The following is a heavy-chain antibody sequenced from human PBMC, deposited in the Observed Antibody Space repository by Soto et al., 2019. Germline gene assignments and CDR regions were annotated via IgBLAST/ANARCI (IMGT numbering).Heavy chain of an antibody. CDR3: TKDYGAVADF. CDR2: ITGSGDSA. V-gene: IGHV3-23*01. J-gene: IGHJ4*02. Sequence: EVQLLESGGGLVQPGGSLRLSCAASGFTFRTYAMSWVRQAPGKGLEWVAAITGSGDSAYYAASVKGRFTISRDNSKNTLFVEMNSLRADDTAIYYCTKDYGAVADFWGQGTLITVSS. CDR1: GFTFRTYA. D-gene: IGHD6-19*01.